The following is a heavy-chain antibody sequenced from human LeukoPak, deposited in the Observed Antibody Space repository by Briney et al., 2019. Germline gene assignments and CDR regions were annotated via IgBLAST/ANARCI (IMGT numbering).Heavy chain of an antibody. J-gene: IGHJ4*02. CDR1: GGSISSYY. CDR3: ARVRPRGYSGYSQEMDY. CDR2: IYTSGST. V-gene: IGHV4-4*07. Sequence: SETLSLTCTVSGGSISSYYWSWIRQPAGKGLEWIGRIYTSGSTNYNPSLKRRVTMSVDTSKNQFSLKLSSVTAADTAVYYCARVRPRGYSGYSQEMDYWGQGTLVTVSS. D-gene: IGHD5-12*01.